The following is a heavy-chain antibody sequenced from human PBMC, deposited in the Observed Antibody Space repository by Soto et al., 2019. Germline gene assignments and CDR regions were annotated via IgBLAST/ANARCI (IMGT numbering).Heavy chain of an antibody. D-gene: IGHD3-22*01. CDR2: IYYSGST. V-gene: IGHV4-59*01. CDR1: GGSISSYY. CDR3: ARRAYDSSGYYFWFDP. Sequence: PSETLSLTCTVSGGSISSYYWSWIRQPPGKGLEWIGYIYYSGSTNYNPSLKSRVTISVDTSKNQFSLKLSSVTAADTAVYYCARRAYDSSGYYFWFDPWGQGTLVTVSS. J-gene: IGHJ5*02.